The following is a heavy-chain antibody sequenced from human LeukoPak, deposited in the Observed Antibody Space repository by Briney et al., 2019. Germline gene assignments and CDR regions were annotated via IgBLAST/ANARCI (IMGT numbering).Heavy chain of an antibody. J-gene: IGHJ4*02. CDR2: ISSSGSTI. Sequence: PGGSLRLSCAAPGFTFSDYYMSWIRQAPGKGLEWVSYISSSGSTIYYADSVKGRFTISRDNAKNSLYLQMNSLRAEDTAVYYCARADTSALTWIPYYFDYWGQGTLVTVSS. CDR1: GFTFSDYY. D-gene: IGHD5-18*01. V-gene: IGHV3-11*04. CDR3: ARADTSALTWIPYYFDY.